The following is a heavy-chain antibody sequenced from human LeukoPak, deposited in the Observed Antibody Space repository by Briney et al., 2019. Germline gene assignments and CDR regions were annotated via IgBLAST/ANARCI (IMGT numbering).Heavy chain of an antibody. CDR3: AIGIAVAGTGFDY. CDR2: ISGSDGST. D-gene: IGHD6-19*01. V-gene: IGHV3-23*01. Sequence: GGSLRLSCAASRFTFSSYAVSWVRQAPGKGLEWVSGISGSDGSTYYADSVKGRFTISRDNSKNTLFLQMNSLRAEDTAIYYCAIGIAVAGTGFDYWGQGTLVTVSS. CDR1: RFTFSSYA. J-gene: IGHJ4*02.